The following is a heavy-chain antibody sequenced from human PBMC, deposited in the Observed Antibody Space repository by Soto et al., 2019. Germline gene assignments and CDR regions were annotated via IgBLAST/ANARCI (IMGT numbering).Heavy chain of an antibody. D-gene: IGHD2-15*01. J-gene: IGHJ6*02. Sequence: EEPLLESGGGLVQPGGSLRLSCAASGFTFSNYPMSWDRQAPGTGLEWVSALSGSGDTTFYAYSVKGRFAVSRDNSKNSLDLQMNSLRDADADICYCANLGLVTICFYCMDVWGQGTTVTVSS. V-gene: IGHV3-23*01. CDR1: GFTFSNYP. CDR3: ANLGLVTICFYCMDV. CDR2: LSGSGDTT.